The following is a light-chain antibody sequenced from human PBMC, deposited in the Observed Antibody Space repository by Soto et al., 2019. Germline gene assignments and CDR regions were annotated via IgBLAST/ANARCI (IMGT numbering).Light chain of an antibody. CDR3: QPRLNRLQA. V-gene: IGKV3-11*01. CDR1: QKVTNY. CDR2: DAA. J-gene: IGKJ1*01. Sequence: EIFLTQSPNTLSFSPGERATLTCRATQKVTNYIAWYQQRPCQAPGLLIYDAAIRATGVPARFSGSVSGTDFTLTISDLEPADFGRYYCQPRLNRLQAFXQGTKLDI.